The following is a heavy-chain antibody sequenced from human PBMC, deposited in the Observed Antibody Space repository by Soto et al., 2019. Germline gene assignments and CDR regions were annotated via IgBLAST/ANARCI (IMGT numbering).Heavy chain of an antibody. J-gene: IGHJ1*01. CDR1: CYTFTSYG. CDR3: ARDAPSSVVTFFQH. V-gene: IGHV1-18*01. CDR2: ISAYNGNT. D-gene: IGHD2-15*01. Sequence: GASVKVYCKAACYTFTSYGISWVGQAPGQGLEGMGWISAYNGNTNYAQKLQGRVTMTPDTSTSTAYMELRSLRSDDTAVYYCARDAPSSVVTFFQHWGQGTLVTV.